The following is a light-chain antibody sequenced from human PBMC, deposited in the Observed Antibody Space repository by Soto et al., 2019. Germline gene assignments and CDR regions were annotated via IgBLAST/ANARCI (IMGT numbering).Light chain of an antibody. J-gene: IGKJ4*01. CDR1: QSISSY. CDR2: AAS. V-gene: IGKV1-39*01. Sequence: DIQMTQSPSSLSASVGDRVTITCRASQSISSYLNWYQQKPGKAPKLLIYAASSLQSGAPSRFSGSGSGADFTLTISSLQPEDFATYVCQQSYSPPALTFGGGTKVEIK. CDR3: QQSYSPPALT.